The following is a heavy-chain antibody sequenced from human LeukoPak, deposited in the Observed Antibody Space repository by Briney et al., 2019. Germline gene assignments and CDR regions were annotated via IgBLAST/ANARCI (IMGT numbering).Heavy chain of an antibody. CDR3: ARDGSFGNYDY. V-gene: IGHV4-39*07. J-gene: IGHJ4*02. CDR1: GGSISSSSYY. D-gene: IGHD4-11*01. Sequence: SETLSLTCTVSGGSISSSSYYWGWIRQPPGKGLEWIGSIYYSGSTYYNPSLRSRVTISVDTSKNQFSLKLSSATASDTAVYYCARDGSFGNYDYWGQGTLVTVSS. CDR2: IYYSGST.